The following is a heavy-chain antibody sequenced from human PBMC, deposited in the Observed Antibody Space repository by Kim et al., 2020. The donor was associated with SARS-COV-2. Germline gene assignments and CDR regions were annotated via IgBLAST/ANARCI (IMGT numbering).Heavy chain of an antibody. CDR3: AGDLGIAAAGTFWFDP. Sequence: SMKGRFSISRDNAKNSLYLEMNSLRAEDTALYHCAGDLGIAAAGTFWFDPWGQGTLVTVSS. J-gene: IGHJ5*02. D-gene: IGHD6-13*01. V-gene: IGHV3-20*01.